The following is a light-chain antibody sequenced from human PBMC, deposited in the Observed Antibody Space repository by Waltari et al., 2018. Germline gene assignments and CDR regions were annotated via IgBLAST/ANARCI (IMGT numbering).Light chain of an antibody. CDR2: GQD. J-gene: IGLJ3*02. CDR1: SLRRYS. Sequence: SSELTQDPAVSVALGQTVTITCQGDSLRRYSASWYQQRPGQAPLLVLYGQDNRPSGIPDRFSGCTSGDTATLTITGAQAEDEADYYCLSRDSSSTRLFGGGTRLTV. V-gene: IGLV3-19*01. CDR3: LSRDSSSTRL.